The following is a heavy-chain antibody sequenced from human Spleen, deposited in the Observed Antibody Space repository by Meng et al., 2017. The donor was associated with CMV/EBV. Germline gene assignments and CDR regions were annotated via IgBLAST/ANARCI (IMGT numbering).Heavy chain of an antibody. J-gene: IGHJ3*02. CDR1: GFTFSPTG. V-gene: IGHV3-21*01. CDR2: ISSTYELK. D-gene: IGHD6-13*01. CDR3: AREAAAGTGGAFDI. Sequence: GESLKISCTASGFTFSPTGMTWVRQAPGKGLEWVSTISSTYELKYSDSVKGRFTISRDNAKNSLYLQMNSLRAEDTAVYYCAREAAAGTGGAFDIWGQGTMVTVSS.